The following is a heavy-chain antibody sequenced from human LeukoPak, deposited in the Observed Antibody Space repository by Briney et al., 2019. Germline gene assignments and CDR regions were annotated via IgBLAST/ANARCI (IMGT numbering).Heavy chain of an antibody. CDR1: GGSLSSYY. J-gene: IGHJ4*02. V-gene: IGHV4-59*01. CDR2: IYFTGTT. D-gene: IGHD3-16*01. CDR3: ARGGSYFGD. Sequence: PSETLSLTCTVSGGSLSSYYWSWIRQPPGKGLEWIGYIYFTGTTNYNPSLEGRLTISTDASKNQLSLKLTSVTSADAALYYCARGGSYFGDWGQGTLVTVSS.